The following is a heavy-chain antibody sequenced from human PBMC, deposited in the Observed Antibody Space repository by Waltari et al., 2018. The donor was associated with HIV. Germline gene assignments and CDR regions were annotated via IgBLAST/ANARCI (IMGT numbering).Heavy chain of an antibody. D-gene: IGHD3-22*01. CDR2: INREGSIK. CDR3: ASGRIFDESGYYGKF. V-gene: IGHV3-48*04. J-gene: IGHJ4*02. Sequence: EVQLVESGGGLVQPGGSLRLSCAVSGFTFSSYTMNWVRQAPGKRREWVSYINREGSIKYYADSVKGRFTISRDNAKNSLYLQMSGRRGEDTAVYYCASGRIFDESGYYGKFWGQGTRVTVAS. CDR1: GFTFSSYT.